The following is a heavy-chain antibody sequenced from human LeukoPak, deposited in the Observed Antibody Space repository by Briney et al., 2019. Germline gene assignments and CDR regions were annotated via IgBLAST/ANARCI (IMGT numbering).Heavy chain of an antibody. V-gene: IGHV3-73*01. D-gene: IGHD2-2*01. CDR1: GFTFSGPA. CDR2: IRSKANQYAT. CDR3: SSGGYCSSTSCYGEN. J-gene: IGHJ4*02. Sequence: GGSMRLSWVAYGFTFSGPAMHWVRPASGKGRGWVGRIRSKANQYATAYAASVKGRYTISRDDSKNTAYLQMNSLKTEDIAVYYCSSGGYCSSTSCYGENWGQGTLVTVSS.